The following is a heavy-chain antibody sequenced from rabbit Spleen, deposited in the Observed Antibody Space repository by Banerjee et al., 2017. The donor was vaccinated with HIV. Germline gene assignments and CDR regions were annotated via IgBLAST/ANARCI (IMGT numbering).Heavy chain of an antibody. CDR1: GFDLSSSVY. D-gene: IGHD8-1*01. Sequence: QSLEESGGDLVKPGGSLKLSCKASGFDLSSSVYMCWVRQAPGKGLEWIGCIYAGSSGVKFYASWVNGRFTISKASSTTVTLQMTSLTVADTATYFCARDGAGGSYFALWGQGTLVTVS. CDR2: IYAGSSGVK. CDR3: ARDGAGGSYFAL. V-gene: IGHV1S40*01. J-gene: IGHJ3*01.